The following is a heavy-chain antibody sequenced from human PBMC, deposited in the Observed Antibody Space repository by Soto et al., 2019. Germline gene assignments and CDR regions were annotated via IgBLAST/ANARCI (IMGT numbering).Heavy chain of an antibody. V-gene: IGHV3-30-3*01. Sequence: GGSLRLSCAASGFTFSSYDMHWVRQVPGRGLEWVAVISYDGSNKYYTDSVKGRFTISRDNSKNTLYLQMNSLRAEDTAVYYCARDSGSIDSSGWFGYYYYGMDVWGQGTTVTVSS. D-gene: IGHD6-19*01. CDR3: ARDSGSIDSSGWFGYYYYGMDV. J-gene: IGHJ6*02. CDR2: ISYDGSNK. CDR1: GFTFSSYD.